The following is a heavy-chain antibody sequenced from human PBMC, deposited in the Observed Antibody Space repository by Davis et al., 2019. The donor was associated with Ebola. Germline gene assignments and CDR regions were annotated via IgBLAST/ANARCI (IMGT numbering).Heavy chain of an antibody. J-gene: IGHJ3*02. V-gene: IGHV4-38-2*02. D-gene: IGHD3-22*01. CDR2: IYHSGST. Sequence: PSETLSLTCTVSGYSISSGYSWSWIRQPPGKGLEWIGYIYHSGSTYYNPSLKSRVTISVDRSKNQFSLKLSSVTAADTAVYYCASAHSSGYYWGVGGAFDIWGQGTMVTVSS. CDR1: GYSISSGYS. CDR3: ASAHSSGYYWGVGGAFDI.